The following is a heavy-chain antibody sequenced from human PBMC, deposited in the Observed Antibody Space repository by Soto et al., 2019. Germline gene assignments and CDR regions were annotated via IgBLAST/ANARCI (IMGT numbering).Heavy chain of an antibody. CDR3: ARGFAYGFEYFQH. J-gene: IGHJ1*01. Sequence: QVQLVQSGAEVKKPGASVKVSCKASGYTFTSYYIHWVRQATGQGLEWMGITNPSGGSTSYAQKFQGRVTMTRDTSTSTVYMELSSLRSEDTAVYYYARGFAYGFEYFQHWGQGTLVTVSS. CDR2: TNPSGGST. D-gene: IGHD3-10*01. CDR1: GYTFTSYY. V-gene: IGHV1-46*01.